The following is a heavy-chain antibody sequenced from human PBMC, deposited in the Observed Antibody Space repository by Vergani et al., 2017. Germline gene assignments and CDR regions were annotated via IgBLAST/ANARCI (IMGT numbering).Heavy chain of an antibody. CDR2: ISGSGGST. Sequence: EVQLLESGGGLVQPGGSLRLPCAASGFTFSSYAMSWVRQAPGKGVEWVSAISGSGGSTYYADSVKGRFTISRDNSKNTLYLQMNSLRAEDTAVYYCAKAPFDGDRNPYYLDYWGQGTLVTVSS. CDR1: GFTFSSYA. V-gene: IGHV3-23*01. D-gene: IGHD4-17*01. J-gene: IGHJ4*02. CDR3: AKAPFDGDRNPYYLDY.